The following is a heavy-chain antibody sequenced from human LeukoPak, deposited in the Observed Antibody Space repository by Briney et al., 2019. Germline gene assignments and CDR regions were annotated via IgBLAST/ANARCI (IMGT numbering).Heavy chain of an antibody. D-gene: IGHD2-2*01. CDR1: GGTFSSYA. Sequence: ASVKVSCKASGGTFSSYAISWVRQAPGQGLEWMGGIIPIFGTANYAQKFQGRVTITTDESTSTAYMELSSLRSEDTAVYYCTRYCSSTSCYGSDYWGQGTLVTVSS. CDR2: IIPIFGTA. V-gene: IGHV1-69*05. J-gene: IGHJ4*02. CDR3: TRYCSSTSCYGSDY.